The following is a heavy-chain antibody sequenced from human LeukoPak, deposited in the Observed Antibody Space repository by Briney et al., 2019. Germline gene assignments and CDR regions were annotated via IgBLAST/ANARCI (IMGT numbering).Heavy chain of an antibody. CDR3: TTHTDYYDSSLALAFDI. CDR2: IRSKANSYAT. V-gene: IGHV3-73*01. Sequence: PGGSLRLSCAASGFTFSGSAMHWVRQASGKGLEWVGRIRSKANSYATVYAASVKGRFTISRDDSKNTAYLQMNSLKTEDTAVYYCTTHTDYYDSSLALAFDIWGQGTMVTVSS. CDR1: GFTFSGSA. J-gene: IGHJ3*02. D-gene: IGHD3-22*01.